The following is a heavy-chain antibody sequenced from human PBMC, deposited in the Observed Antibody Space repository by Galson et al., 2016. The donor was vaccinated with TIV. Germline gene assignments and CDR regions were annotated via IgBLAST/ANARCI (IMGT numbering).Heavy chain of an antibody. Sequence: VKVSCTVSGDSLSDLSMHWVRQAPGKGLEWMGGFDPEQHKKIYAQKLQGRVTLTEDTSTDTAFLELSSLSFEDTAVYYCASVAWFPGLSLDNWGQGTLVIVSS. CDR1: GDSLSDLS. CDR3: ASVAWFPGLSLDN. V-gene: IGHV1-24*01. CDR2: FDPEQHKK. D-gene: IGHD2/OR15-2a*01. J-gene: IGHJ4*02.